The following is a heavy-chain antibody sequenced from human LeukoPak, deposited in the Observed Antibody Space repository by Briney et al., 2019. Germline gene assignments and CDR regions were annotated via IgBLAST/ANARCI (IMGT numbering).Heavy chain of an antibody. D-gene: IGHD2-15*01. Sequence: ASVKVSCKASGGTFSSYAISWVRQAPGQGLEWMGRIIPILGIANYAQKFQGRVTITADKSTSTAYMELSSLRSEDTAVYYCARAYCSGGSCYSGAFDIWGQGTMATVSS. CDR3: ARAYCSGGSCYSGAFDI. J-gene: IGHJ3*02. V-gene: IGHV1-69*04. CDR2: IIPILGIA. CDR1: GGTFSSYA.